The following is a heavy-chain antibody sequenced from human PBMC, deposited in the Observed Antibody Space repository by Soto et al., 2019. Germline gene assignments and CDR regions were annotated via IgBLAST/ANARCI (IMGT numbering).Heavy chain of an antibody. CDR3: ARDGNGGTTFRGYLEY. J-gene: IGHJ4*02. V-gene: IGHV3-33*01. Sequence: GGSLRLSCAASGSIFRGYGMHWVRKTPGKGLECVAVIRYDGSNINYADSVMGRFTISRDNSKNTLYLEMNSLRAEDMAVFYCARDGNGGTTFRGYLEYWGKGNLVPVSS. D-gene: IGHD2-15*01. CDR2: IRYDGSNI. CDR1: GSIFRGYG.